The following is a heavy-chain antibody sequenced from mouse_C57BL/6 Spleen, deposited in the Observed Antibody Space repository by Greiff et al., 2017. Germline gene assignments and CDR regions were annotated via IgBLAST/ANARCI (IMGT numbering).Heavy chain of an antibody. V-gene: IGHV1-64*01. CDR1: GYTFTSYW. CDR2: IHPNSGGT. J-gene: IGHJ2*01. Sequence: QVQLQQPGAELVKPGASVKLSCKASGYTFTSYWMHWVKQRPGQGLEWIGMIHPNSGGTNYNEKFKSKATLTVAKSSSTAYLQLSSLPSDDSAVYYCARGATVVANYFDYWGQGTTLTVSS. D-gene: IGHD1-1*01. CDR3: ARGATVVANYFDY.